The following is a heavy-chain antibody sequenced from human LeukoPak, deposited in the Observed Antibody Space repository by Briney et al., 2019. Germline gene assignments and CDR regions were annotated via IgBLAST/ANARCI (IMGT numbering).Heavy chain of an antibody. V-gene: IGHV1-46*01. CDR3: ARDNDSRDPPHFDY. CDR1: GYTFTSNY. CDR2: ISPSGGST. Sequence: ASVKVSCKAFGYTFTSNYMHWVRQAPGQGPEWMGVISPSGGSTTYAQKFRGRVTITADKSTRTAYMELSSLRSEDTAVYYCARDNDSRDPPHFDYWGQGTLVTVSS. J-gene: IGHJ4*02. D-gene: IGHD3-16*01.